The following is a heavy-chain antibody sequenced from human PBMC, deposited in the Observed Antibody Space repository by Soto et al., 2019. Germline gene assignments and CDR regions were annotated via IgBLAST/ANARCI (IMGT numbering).Heavy chain of an antibody. CDR2: ISYDGSNK. J-gene: IGHJ4*02. CDR1: GFTFSSYA. CDR3: ARGQEYFDY. Sequence: PGGSLRLSCAAPGFTFSSYAMHWVRQAPGKGLEWVAVISYDGSNKYYADSVKGRFTISRDNSKNTLYLQMNSLRAEDTAVYYCARGQEYFDYWGQGTLVTVSS. V-gene: IGHV3-30-3*01.